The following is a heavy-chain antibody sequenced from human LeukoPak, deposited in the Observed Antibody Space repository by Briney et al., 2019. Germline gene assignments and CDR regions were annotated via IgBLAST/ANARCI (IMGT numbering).Heavy chain of an antibody. J-gene: IGHJ5*01. Sequence: SETLSLTCTVSGGSISSYYWTWIRQPPGKGLEWIGYIYYSGSTNYNPSLKRRVTISVDTSKNQFSLKLNSVTAADTAVYYCARGPPGGRFDPWGQGTLVTVSS. D-gene: IGHD3-10*01. V-gene: IGHV4-59*01. CDR2: IYYSGST. CDR1: GGSISSYY. CDR3: ARGPPGGRFDP.